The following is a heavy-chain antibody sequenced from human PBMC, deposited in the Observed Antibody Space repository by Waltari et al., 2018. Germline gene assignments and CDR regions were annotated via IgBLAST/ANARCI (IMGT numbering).Heavy chain of an antibody. CDR1: GFTFGSYS. CDR3: ARETTVTRSPFDY. D-gene: IGHD4-4*01. CDR2: ISSSSSYI. J-gene: IGHJ4*02. Sequence: EVQLVESGGGLVKPGGSLRLSCAASGFTFGSYSMNWVRQAPGKGLEWVSSISSSSSYIYYADSVKGRFTISRDNAKNSLYLQMNSLRAEDTAVYYCARETTVTRSPFDYWGQGTLVTVSS. V-gene: IGHV3-21*01.